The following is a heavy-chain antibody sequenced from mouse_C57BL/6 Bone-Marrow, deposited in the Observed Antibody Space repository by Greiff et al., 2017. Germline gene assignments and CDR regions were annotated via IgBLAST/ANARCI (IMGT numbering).Heavy chain of an antibody. CDR2: FNPSHGYT. D-gene: IGHD2-14*01. J-gene: IGHJ3*01. V-gene: IGHV1-4*01. CDR1: GYTFTSYP. Sequence: VKLQESGAELARPGASVKMSCKASGYTFTSYPMHWVKQRPGQGLEWIGYFNPSHGYTKYNQKFKDKATLTADKSSSTAYMQLSSLTSEDSAVYYCARRGVRQEWDAYWGQGNLVTVTA. CDR3: ARRGVRQEWDAY.